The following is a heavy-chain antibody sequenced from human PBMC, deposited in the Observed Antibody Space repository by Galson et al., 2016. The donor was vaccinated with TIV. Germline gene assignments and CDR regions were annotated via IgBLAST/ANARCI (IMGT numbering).Heavy chain of an antibody. CDR2: IYPGDSDT. CDR3: AREPRSGNYFDY. J-gene: IGHJ4*02. V-gene: IGHV5-51*03. D-gene: IGHD2-15*01. CDR1: GYSFASYW. Sequence: QSGAEVKKPGESLKISCKGSGYSFASYWIGWVRQMPGKGLECMGVIYPGDSDTRYSPTFQGQVTISADKSLSTAYLQWSSRKASDTAMYYCAREPRSGNYFDYWGQGALVTVSS.